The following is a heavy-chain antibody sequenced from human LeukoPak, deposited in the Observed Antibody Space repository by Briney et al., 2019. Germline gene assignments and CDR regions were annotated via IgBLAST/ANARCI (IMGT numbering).Heavy chain of an antibody. J-gene: IGHJ5*02. CDR2: IYHSGSN. CDR1: GYSISSGYY. D-gene: IGHD6-13*01. Sequence: SETLSLTCTVSGYSISSGYYWGWIRQPPGKGLEWIGSIYHSGSNYYNPSLKSRITISVDTSKNQFSLKMSSVTAADTAFYYCARDGGGYSSSWYNWFDPWGQGTLVTVSS. CDR3: ARDGGGYSSSWYNWFDP. V-gene: IGHV4-38-2*02.